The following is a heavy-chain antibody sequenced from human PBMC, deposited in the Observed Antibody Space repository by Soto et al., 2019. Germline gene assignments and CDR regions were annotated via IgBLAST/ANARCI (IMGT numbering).Heavy chain of an antibody. CDR3: TKDPYQLMVYTFDF. CDR1: GFNFGDYA. V-gene: IGHV3-9*01. CDR2: ISWNSGSR. D-gene: IGHD2-8*01. Sequence: GGSLSLSCAASGFNFGDYAMHWVRQTPGKGLEWVSAISWNSGSRAYADSVKGRFSISRDNAKNSLYLQMNSLRPEDTALYYCTKDPYQLMVYTFDFWGQGTQVTVSS. J-gene: IGHJ5*01.